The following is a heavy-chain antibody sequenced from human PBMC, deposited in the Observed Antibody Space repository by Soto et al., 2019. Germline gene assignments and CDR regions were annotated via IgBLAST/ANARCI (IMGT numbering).Heavy chain of an antibody. CDR3: AEGGGGYDT. CDR2: IIPMFGTT. V-gene: IGHV1-69*01. J-gene: IGHJ5*02. CDR1: GYNFNQYY. Sequence: QVQLVQSGAEVRKPGASVRLSCETSGYNFNQYYIHWVRQAPGQGLEWMGGIIPMFGTTNYAQKLQGRVTLTADESTSTAYMEVTDLRSEDTAVYYCAEGGGGYDTWGQGTLVTVST. D-gene: IGHD3-22*01.